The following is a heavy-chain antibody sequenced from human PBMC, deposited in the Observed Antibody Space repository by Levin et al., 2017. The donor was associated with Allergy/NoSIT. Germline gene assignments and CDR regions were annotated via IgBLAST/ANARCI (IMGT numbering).Heavy chain of an antibody. Sequence: GGSLRLSCAASGFTVSSNYMSWVRQAPGKGLEWVSVIYSGGSTYYADSVKGRFTISRDNSKNTLYLQMNSLSAEATAGYYCARGGHYGDYIAYWGQGTLVTVSS. CDR1: GFTVSSNY. CDR2: IYSGGST. CDR3: ARGGHYGDYIAY. J-gene: IGHJ4*02. D-gene: IGHD4-17*01. V-gene: IGHV3-53*01.